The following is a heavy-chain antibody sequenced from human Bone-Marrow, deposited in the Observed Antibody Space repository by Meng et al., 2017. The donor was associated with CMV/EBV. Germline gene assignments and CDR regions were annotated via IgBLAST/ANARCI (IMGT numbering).Heavy chain of an antibody. V-gene: IGHV3-23*01. CDR1: GFTFSSYA. CDR2: ISGSGGST. CDR3: AKGALAAAGLIDY. J-gene: IGHJ4*02. Sequence: GESLKISCAASGFTFSSYAMSWVRQAPGKGLEWVSAISGSGGSTYYADSVKGRFTISRDNSKNTLYLQMNSQRAEDTAVYYCAKGALAAAGLIDYWGQGTLVTVSS. D-gene: IGHD6-13*01.